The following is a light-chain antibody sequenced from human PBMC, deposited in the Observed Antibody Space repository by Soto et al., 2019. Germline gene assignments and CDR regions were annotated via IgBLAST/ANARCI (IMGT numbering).Light chain of an antibody. J-gene: IGLJ1*01. Sequence: QSALAQPRSVSGSPGQSVTISCTGTSSDVGVSRSVSWYQQHPVKAPKLIISDVTKRPSGVPYRFSGSKSGNTASLTISGLQAADEADYYCCSYEGRFFFGTGTKVTVL. V-gene: IGLV2-11*01. CDR2: DVT. CDR1: SSDVGVSRS. CDR3: CSYEGRFF.